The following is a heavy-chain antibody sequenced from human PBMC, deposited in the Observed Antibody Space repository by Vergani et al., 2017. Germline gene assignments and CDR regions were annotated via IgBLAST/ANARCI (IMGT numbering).Heavy chain of an antibody. Sequence: QVQLVESGGGVVQPGRSLRLSCAASGFTFSSYAMHWVRQAPGKGLEWVAVISYDGSNKYYADSVKGRFTISRDNSKNTLYLQMNSLRAEDTAVYYCTTGAKIYGDSVSYWGQGTLVTVSS. D-gene: IGHD4-17*01. CDR3: TTGAKIYGDSVSY. CDR2: ISYDGSNK. V-gene: IGHV3-30-3*01. J-gene: IGHJ4*02. CDR1: GFTFSSYA.